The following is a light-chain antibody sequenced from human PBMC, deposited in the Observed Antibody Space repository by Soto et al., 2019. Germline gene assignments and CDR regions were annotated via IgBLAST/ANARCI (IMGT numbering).Light chain of an antibody. V-gene: IGKV3-15*01. CDR3: QKYNNWRIT. CDR2: GAS. J-gene: IGKJ5*01. CDR1: QSVSSN. Sequence: EIVMTQSPATLSVSPGERATLSCRASQSVSSNLAWYQQKPGQAPRLLIYGASTRATGIPDRLSGSGSGTELTLTISRLQSEDFAVYYCQKYNNWRITFGQGTRLEIK.